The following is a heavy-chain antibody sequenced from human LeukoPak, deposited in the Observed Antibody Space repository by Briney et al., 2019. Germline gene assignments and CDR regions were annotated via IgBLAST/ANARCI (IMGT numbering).Heavy chain of an antibody. CDR3: ARENWNYGEDF. CDR2: VHSSRGS. V-gene: IGHV4-4*07. CDR1: GGSITNYY. J-gene: IGHJ4*02. Sequence: SETLSLTCAISGGSITNYYWSWIRQPAGKGLEWIGRVHSSRGSNYNPSLKSRVTMSVDTSKNQVSLKLIAVTAADTAVYYCARENWNYGEDFWGQGALVTVSS. D-gene: IGHD1-7*01.